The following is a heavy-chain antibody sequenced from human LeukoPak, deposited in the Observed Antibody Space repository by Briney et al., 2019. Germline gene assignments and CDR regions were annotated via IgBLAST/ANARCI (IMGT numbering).Heavy chain of an antibody. J-gene: IGHJ3*02. Sequence: PSETLSLTCPVSGGSISSYYWSWIRHPPGKGPEWIGYIYYSGSTNYNPSLKSRVTISVETSKNQFSLKLSSVTAADTAVYYCARGERRYDILTGYYRAAFDIWGQGTMVTVSS. V-gene: IGHV4-59*01. CDR2: IYYSGST. D-gene: IGHD3-9*01. CDR1: GGSISSYY. CDR3: ARGERRYDILTGYYRAAFDI.